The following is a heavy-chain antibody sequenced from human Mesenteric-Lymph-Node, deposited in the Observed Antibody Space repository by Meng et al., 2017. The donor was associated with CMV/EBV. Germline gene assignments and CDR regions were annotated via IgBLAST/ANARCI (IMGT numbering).Heavy chain of an antibody. D-gene: IGHD5-18*01. V-gene: IGHV3-53*01. J-gene: IGHJ4*02. CDR1: GFTVSSNY. Sequence: GGSLRLSCAASGFTVSSNYMNWVRQAPGKGLEWVSIIYSGGNTYYADSVKGRFTISRDNSKNTLYLQMISLRAEDTAVYYCAKDVDPIMVEDHWGQGTLVTVSS. CDR3: AKDVDPIMVEDH. CDR2: IYSGGNT.